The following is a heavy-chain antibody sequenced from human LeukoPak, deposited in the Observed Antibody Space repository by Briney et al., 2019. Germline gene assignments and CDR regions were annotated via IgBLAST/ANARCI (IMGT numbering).Heavy chain of an antibody. CDR2: IYYSGST. Sequence: SETLSLTCAVYGGSFGDYYWSWIRQPPGKGLEWIGYIYYSGSTYYNPSLKSRVTISVDTSKNQFSLKLSSVTAADTAVHYCARDSGFVTTGYYGMDVWGQVTTVTVAS. CDR1: GGSFGDYY. D-gene: IGHD4-17*01. V-gene: IGHV4-30-4*01. CDR3: ARDSGFVTTGYYGMDV. J-gene: IGHJ6*02.